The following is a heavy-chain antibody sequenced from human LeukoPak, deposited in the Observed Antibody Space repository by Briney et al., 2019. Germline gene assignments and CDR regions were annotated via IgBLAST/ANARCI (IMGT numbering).Heavy chain of an antibody. J-gene: IGHJ6*03. Sequence: PSETLSLTCAVYGGSFSGYYWSWIRQPPGKGLEWIGEINHSGSTNYNPSLKSRVTISVDTSKNQFSLKLSSVTAADTAVYYCARYRGSGGSGSYYPSYYYYMDVWGKGTTVTISS. CDR1: GGSFSGYY. CDR3: ARYRGSGGSGSYYPSYYYYMDV. V-gene: IGHV4-34*01. CDR2: INHSGST. D-gene: IGHD3-10*01.